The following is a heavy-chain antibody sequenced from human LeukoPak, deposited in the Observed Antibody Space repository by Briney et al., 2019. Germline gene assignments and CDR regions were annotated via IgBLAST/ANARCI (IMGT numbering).Heavy chain of an antibody. CDR2: VYYSGST. V-gene: IGHV4-59*01. CDR1: GGSISSYY. J-gene: IGHJ6*02. Sequence: SETLSLTCTVSGGSISSYYWSWIRQPPGKGLEWIGYVYYSGSTNYNPSLKSRVTISVDTSKKQFSLKLGSVTAADTAVYYCAFGDYYYYYGMDVWGQGTTVTVSS. D-gene: IGHD4-17*01. CDR3: AFGDYYYYYGMDV.